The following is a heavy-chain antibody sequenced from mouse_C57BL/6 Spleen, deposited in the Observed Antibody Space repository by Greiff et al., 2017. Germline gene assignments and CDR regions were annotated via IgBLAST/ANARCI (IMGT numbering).Heavy chain of an antibody. CDR3: ARDPDYGSSPYYFDY. CDR1: GFTFSSYA. J-gene: IGHJ2*01. V-gene: IGHV5-4*01. D-gene: IGHD1-1*01. Sequence: EVKLQESGGGLVKPGGSLKLSCAASGFTFSSYAMSWVRQTQEKRLEWVATISDGGSYTYYPDNVKGRFTISRDNAKNNLYLQMSHLKSEDTAMYYCARDPDYGSSPYYFDYWGQGTTLTVSS. CDR2: ISDGGSYT.